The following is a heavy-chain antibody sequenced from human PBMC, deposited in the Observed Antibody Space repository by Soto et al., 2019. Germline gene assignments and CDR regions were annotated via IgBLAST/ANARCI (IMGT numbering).Heavy chain of an antibody. D-gene: IGHD3-3*01. V-gene: IGHV1-69*06. CDR1: GGTFSSYA. Sequence: AASVKVSCKASGGTFSSYAISWVRQAPGQGLEWMGGIIPIFGTANYAQKFQGRVTITADKSTSTAYMELSSLRSEDTAVYYCARVWDFWSINWFDPWGQGTLVTVSS. CDR2: IIPIFGTA. J-gene: IGHJ5*02. CDR3: ARVWDFWSINWFDP.